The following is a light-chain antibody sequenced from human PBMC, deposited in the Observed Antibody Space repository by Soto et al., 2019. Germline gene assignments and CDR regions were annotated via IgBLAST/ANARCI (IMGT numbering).Light chain of an antibody. V-gene: IGKV3-20*01. CDR2: GAS. J-gene: IGKJ1*01. CDR1: QSFSETF. Sequence: EIVLMQSPGTLSLSPGERATLSCRASQSFSETFLAWYQQKPGQAPRLLIYGASSRATGIPDRFSGSGSGTDFTLTISRLEPEDFAVYYCQQYGDLPWTFGQGTKVDI. CDR3: QQYGDLPWT.